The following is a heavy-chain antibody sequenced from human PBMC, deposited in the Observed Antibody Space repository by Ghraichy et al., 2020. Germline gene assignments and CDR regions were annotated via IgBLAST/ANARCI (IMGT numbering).Heavy chain of an antibody. V-gene: IGHV4-4*02. Sequence: SETLSLTCAVSGDSMSSGGWWSWVRQSPGKGLEWIGEIDRSGTSYYRPSLVGRVNISADKSKNQFSLTLTSATAADTAMYFCTKSNGLYSLHYWGQGILVTVSS. CDR2: IDRSGTS. J-gene: IGHJ4*02. CDR1: GDSMSSGGW. CDR3: TKSNGLYSLHY. D-gene: IGHD6-19*01.